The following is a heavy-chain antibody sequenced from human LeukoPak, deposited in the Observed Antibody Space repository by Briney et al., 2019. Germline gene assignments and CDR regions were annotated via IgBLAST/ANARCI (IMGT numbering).Heavy chain of an antibody. CDR1: GGSISSSSYY. J-gene: IGHJ4*02. Sequence: NPSETLSLTCTVSGGSISSSSYYWGWIRQPPGKGLEWIGYIYYSGSTNYNPSLKSRVTISVDTSKNQFSLKLSSVTAADTAVYYCARVTSDRSGGYDYWGQGTLVTVSS. CDR3: ARVTSDRSGGYDY. CDR2: IYYSGST. V-gene: IGHV4-61*05. D-gene: IGHD2-15*01.